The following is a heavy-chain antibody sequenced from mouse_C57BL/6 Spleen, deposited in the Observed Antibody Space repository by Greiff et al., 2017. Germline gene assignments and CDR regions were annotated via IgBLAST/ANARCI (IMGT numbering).Heavy chain of an antibody. J-gene: IGHJ4*01. CDR2: IDPDTGGT. V-gene: IGHV1-15*01. CDR1: GYTFTDYE. CDR3: TRSAMDY. Sequence: QVQLQQSGAELVRPGASVTLSCKASGYTFTDYEMHWVKQTPVHGLEWIGAIDPDTGGTAYNQKFKGKAILTADKSSSTAYMELRNLTSEDSAVYYCTRSAMDYWGQGTSVTVSS.